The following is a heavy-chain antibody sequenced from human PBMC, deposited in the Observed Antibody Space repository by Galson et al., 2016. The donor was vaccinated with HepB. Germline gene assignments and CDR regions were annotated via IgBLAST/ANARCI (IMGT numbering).Heavy chain of an antibody. D-gene: IGHD6-19*01. CDR2: INWNSGSS. CDR1: EFTFDDSA. CDR3: ATDYSSGWFGAGGFEH. V-gene: IGHV3-9*01. Sequence: SLRLSCAASEFTFDDSAMHWVRQAPGKGLEWVSGINWNSGSSGYADSVKGRFTVSRDNAKNSLYLQMNSLRAEDTAFYFCATDYSSGWFGAGGFEHWGQGTLVTVSS. J-gene: IGHJ4*02.